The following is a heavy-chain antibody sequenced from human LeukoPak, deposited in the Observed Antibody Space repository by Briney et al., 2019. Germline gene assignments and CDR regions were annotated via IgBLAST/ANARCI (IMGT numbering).Heavy chain of an antibody. J-gene: IGHJ4*02. CDR3: ARVSGSNYRNYFDY. D-gene: IGHD2-15*01. CDR2: ISGSGDTT. Sequence: GGSLRLSCAASGFTFSSHVMSWVRQATGKGLDWVSDISGSGDTTYYADSVKGRFTISRDNSKNTVDLKMSSLRVEDTAVYYCARVSGSNYRNYFDYWGQGTQVTVSS. CDR1: GFTFSSHV. V-gene: IGHV3-23*01.